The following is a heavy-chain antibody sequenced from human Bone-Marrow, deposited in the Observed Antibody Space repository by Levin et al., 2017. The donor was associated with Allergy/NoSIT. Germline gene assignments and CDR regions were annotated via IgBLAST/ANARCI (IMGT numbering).Heavy chain of an antibody. J-gene: IGHJ4*02. CDR1: GFTFSSYA. D-gene: IGHD3-10*01. Sequence: GGSLRLSCAASGFTFSSYAMSWVRQAPGKGLEWVSAISGSGGSTYYADSVKGRFTISRDNSKNTLYLQMNSLRAEDTAVYYCAKTSEILWFGELLDYWGQGTLVTVSS. V-gene: IGHV3-23*01. CDR3: AKTSEILWFGELLDY. CDR2: ISGSGGST.